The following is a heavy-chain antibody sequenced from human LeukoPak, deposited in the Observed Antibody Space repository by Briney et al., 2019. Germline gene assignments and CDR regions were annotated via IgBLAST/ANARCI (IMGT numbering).Heavy chain of an antibody. CDR1: GFIFDDYG. V-gene: IGHV3-20*04. Sequence: PGGSLRLSCAASGFIFDDYGMSWVRQAPGKGLQWVSGINWNGGSTGYADSVKGRFTISRDNAKNSLYVQMNSLRAEDTAFYYCARETSTVIAAPGYWGQGTLVTVSS. J-gene: IGHJ4*02. CDR2: INWNGGST. CDR3: ARETSTVIAAPGY. D-gene: IGHD6-13*01.